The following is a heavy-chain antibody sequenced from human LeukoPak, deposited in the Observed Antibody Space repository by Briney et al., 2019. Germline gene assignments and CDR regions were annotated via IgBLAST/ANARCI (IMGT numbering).Heavy chain of an antibody. Sequence: GASVEVSCKASGYTFTGFYMHWVRRAPGQGLEWMGWINPNSGGTKYAPKFQDWVTMTTDTSIATAYSDLSRLSFDDTAVYYCARDANSALTLDYWGQGTLVTVSS. J-gene: IGHJ4*02. D-gene: IGHD1/OR15-1a*01. CDR1: GYTFTGFY. CDR2: INPNSGGT. CDR3: ARDANSALTLDY. V-gene: IGHV1-2*04.